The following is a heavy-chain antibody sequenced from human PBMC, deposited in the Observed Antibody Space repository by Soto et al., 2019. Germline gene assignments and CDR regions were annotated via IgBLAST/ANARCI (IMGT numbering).Heavy chain of an antibody. V-gene: IGHV1-46*03. D-gene: IGHD6-13*01. Sequence: GASVKVSCKASGYTFTSYYIHWVRQAPGQGLKWMGIINPSGGSTSYAQKFQGRVTMTRDTPTSTVYMELSSLRSEDTAVYYCASGGIAAAAGSWFDPWGQGTLVTVSS. CDR3: ASGGIAAAAGSWFDP. CDR2: INPSGGST. J-gene: IGHJ5*02. CDR1: GYTFTSYY.